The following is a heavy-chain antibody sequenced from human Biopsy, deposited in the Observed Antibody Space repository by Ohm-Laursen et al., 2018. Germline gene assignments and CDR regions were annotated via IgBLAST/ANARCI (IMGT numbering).Heavy chain of an antibody. Sequence: TLSLTSTVSGVSITAFYWSRIRQPPGQGLEWIGHISYTGYTSYNASLKSRVTTSVDTSRNHFSLRLSSLTAADTAVYYCARGSNEYGGLYFPHWGQGTLVTVSS. CDR3: ARGSNEYGGLYFPH. CDR1: GVSITAFY. V-gene: IGHV4-59*01. J-gene: IGHJ1*01. D-gene: IGHD4-23*01. CDR2: ISYTGYT.